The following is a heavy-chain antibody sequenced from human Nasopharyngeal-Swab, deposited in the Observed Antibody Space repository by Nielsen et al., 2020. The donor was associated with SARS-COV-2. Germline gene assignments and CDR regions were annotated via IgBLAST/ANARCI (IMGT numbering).Heavy chain of an antibody. V-gene: IGHV1-46*03. CDR1: GYKFTSYY. CDR2: INPSIYST. Sequence: ASVKVSCNASGYKFTSYYIHWVRQAPGQGLEWMGVINPSIYSTTYAQKFQGRVSMTRDTSTSTVYIEVSSLTSEDTAMYFCARDFYGSGTYYFDYWGQGTLVTVSS. J-gene: IGHJ4*02. D-gene: IGHD3-10*01. CDR3: ARDFYGSGTYYFDY.